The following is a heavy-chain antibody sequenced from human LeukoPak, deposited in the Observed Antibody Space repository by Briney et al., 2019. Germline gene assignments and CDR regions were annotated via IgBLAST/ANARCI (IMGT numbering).Heavy chain of an antibody. J-gene: IGHJ4*02. CDR1: GFTFSSYW. CDR3: AKGGAITVTTRNYFDY. D-gene: IGHD4-17*01. Sequence: SGGSLRLSCVASGFTFSSYWMHWVRQDPRKGLVWVSRISGDGRNINYADSVRGRFTISRDNAKNSLYLQMNSLRAEDTALYYCAKGGAITVTTRNYFDYWGQGTLGTVSS. CDR2: ISGDGRNI. V-gene: IGHV3-74*01.